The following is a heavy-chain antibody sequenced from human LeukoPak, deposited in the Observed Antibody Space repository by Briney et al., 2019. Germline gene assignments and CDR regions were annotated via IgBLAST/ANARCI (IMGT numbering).Heavy chain of an antibody. J-gene: IGHJ4*02. Sequence: SVKVSCKVSGYTLTELSMHWVRQAPGKGLEWMGGFDPEDGETIYAQKFQGRVTMTEDTSTDTAYMELSSLRSEDTAVYYCATARRYYDSSGYKQGYYFDYWGQGTVDTVSP. CDR1: GYTLTELS. V-gene: IGHV1-24*01. CDR3: ATARRYYDSSGYKQGYYFDY. D-gene: IGHD3-22*01. CDR2: FDPEDGET.